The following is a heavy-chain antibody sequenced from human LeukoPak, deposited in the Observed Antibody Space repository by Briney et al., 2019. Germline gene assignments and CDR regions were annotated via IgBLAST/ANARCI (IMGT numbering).Heavy chain of an antibody. V-gene: IGHV1-2*02. CDR3: ATWDTTHYFDY. Sequence: ASVKVSCKASGYTFTGYYMHWVRQAPGQGLEWMGWINPNSGGTNYAQKFQGRVTMTRDTSISTAYMELSSLRSEDTAVYYCATWDTTHYFDYWGQGTLVTVSS. CDR2: INPNSGGT. CDR1: GYTFTGYY. D-gene: IGHD5-18*01. J-gene: IGHJ4*02.